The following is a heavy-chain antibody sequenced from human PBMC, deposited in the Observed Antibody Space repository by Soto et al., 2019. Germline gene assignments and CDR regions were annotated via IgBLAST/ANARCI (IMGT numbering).Heavy chain of an antibody. V-gene: IGHV1-69*06. D-gene: IGHD2-2*01. CDR3: ARGYCTTTICDPWFDP. CDR1: GGTFSSYA. Sequence: ASVKVSCKASGGTFSSYAISWVRQAPGQGLEWMGGIIPIFGTANYTQKFQGQVTISADKSITTAYLQWSSLKASDTAMYYCARGYCTTTICDPWFDPWGQGTLVTVSS. CDR2: IIPIFGTA. J-gene: IGHJ5*02.